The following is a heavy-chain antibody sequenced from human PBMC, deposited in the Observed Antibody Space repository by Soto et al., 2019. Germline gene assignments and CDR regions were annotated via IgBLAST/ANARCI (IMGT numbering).Heavy chain of an antibody. Sequence: QVQLVQSGAELKKPGSSVTVSCQASGGTFKTFGVSWVRQAPGQGLQWMGGISPLLRTTDYAQNFQGRISISADESTNAVFTELTSLRSEDTAVYYCARDVLGGWVEKTYRAFDIWGQGTLVAVSS. V-gene: IGHV1-69*01. J-gene: IGHJ3*02. CDR3: ARDVLGGWVEKTYRAFDI. CDR1: GGTFKTFG. D-gene: IGHD1-26*01. CDR2: ISPLLRTT.